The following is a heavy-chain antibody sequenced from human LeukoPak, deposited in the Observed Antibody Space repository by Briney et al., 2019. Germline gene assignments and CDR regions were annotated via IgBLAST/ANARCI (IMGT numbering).Heavy chain of an antibody. D-gene: IGHD3-10*01. CDR3: ARGGVADIIRGYWFDP. V-gene: IGHV1-69*13. CDR2: IIPIFGTP. CDR1: GGTFSSYA. J-gene: IGHJ5*02. Sequence: SVKVSCKASGGTFSSYAISWVRQAPGQGLEWMGGIIPIFGTPNYSQKFQGRVTITADESTSTAYMELSSLRSEDTAVCYCARGGVADIIRGYWFDPWGQGTLVTVSS.